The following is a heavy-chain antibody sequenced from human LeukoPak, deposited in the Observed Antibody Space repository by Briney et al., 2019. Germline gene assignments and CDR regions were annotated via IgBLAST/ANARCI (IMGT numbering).Heavy chain of an antibody. D-gene: IGHD3-10*01. CDR1: GFSVSSNY. Sequence: PGGSLRLSCAASGFSVSSNYMSWVRQAPEKGLEWVSILYSRGSTYYADSVKGRFTISRDDSKNTLYLQMNSLRAEDTAVYYCASGGRGARKYYSDPFDCWGQGTLVTVSS. V-gene: IGHV3-53*01. CDR2: LYSRGST. CDR3: ASGGRGARKYYSDPFDC. J-gene: IGHJ4*02.